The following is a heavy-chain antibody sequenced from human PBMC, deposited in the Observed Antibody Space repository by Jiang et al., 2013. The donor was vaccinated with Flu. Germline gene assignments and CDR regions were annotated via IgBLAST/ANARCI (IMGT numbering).Heavy chain of an antibody. CDR2: ISYDGSNK. V-gene: IGHV3-30-3*01. CDR1: GFTFSSYA. J-gene: IGHJ5*02. D-gene: IGHD5-24*01. CDR3: ARDRDGYIYLPFDP. Sequence: LVESGGGVVQPGRSLRLSCAASGFTFSSYAMHWVRQAPGKGLEWVAVISYDGSNKYYADSVKGRFTISRDNSKNTLYLQMNSLRAEDTAVYYCARDRDGYIYLPFDPWGQGTLVTVSS.